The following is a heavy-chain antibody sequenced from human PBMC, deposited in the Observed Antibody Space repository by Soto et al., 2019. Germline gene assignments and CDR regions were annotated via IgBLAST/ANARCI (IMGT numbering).Heavy chain of an antibody. J-gene: IGHJ3*02. D-gene: IGHD4-17*01. Sequence: SVKVSCKASGGTFSSYAISWVRQAPGQGLEWMGGNIPIFGTANYAQKFQGRDKITADISAGTAYMELSSLRFDDTAVYYCARLGNYGDFDIWGQGTMVTVSS. CDR1: GGTFSSYA. CDR3: ARLGNYGDFDI. CDR2: NIPIFGTA. V-gene: IGHV1-69*06.